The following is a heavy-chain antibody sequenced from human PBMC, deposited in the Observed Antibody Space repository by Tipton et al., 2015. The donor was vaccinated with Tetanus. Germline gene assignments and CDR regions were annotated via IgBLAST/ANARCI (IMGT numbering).Heavy chain of an antibody. CDR3: AKALYGGCDY. D-gene: IGHD3-16*01. CDR1: GFTFSTYA. V-gene: IGHV3-23*01. J-gene: IGHJ4*02. Sequence: SLRLSCAASGFTFSTYAMAWVRQAPGKGLECVSSISGSGRTTSYADSVKGRFTISRDNSKNTLYLQMNSLRAEDTAVYYCAKALYGGCDYWGQGPLVTVSS. CDR2: ISGSGRTT.